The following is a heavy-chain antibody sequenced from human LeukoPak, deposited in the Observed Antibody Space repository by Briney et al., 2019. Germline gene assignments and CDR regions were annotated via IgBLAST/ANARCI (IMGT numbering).Heavy chain of an antibody. J-gene: IGHJ4*02. CDR1: GGTFSSYA. V-gene: IGHV1-69*04. Sequence: ASVKVSCKASGGTFSSYAISWVRQAPGQGLEWMGRIIPILGIANYAQKFQGRVTITADKSTSTAYMELSSLISEDTAVYYCARLGGSNGSWGQGTLVTVSS. D-gene: IGHD1-1*01. CDR2: IIPILGIA. CDR3: ARLGGSNGS.